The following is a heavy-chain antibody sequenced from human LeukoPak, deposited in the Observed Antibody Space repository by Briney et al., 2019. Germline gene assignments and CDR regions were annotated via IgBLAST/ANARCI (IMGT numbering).Heavy chain of an antibody. V-gene: IGHV4-59*08. J-gene: IGHJ4*01. CDR1: GGSISSYY. D-gene: IGHD1-26*01. CDR3: ARQGGRYGKYDFDY. CDR2: IYYSGST. Sequence: PSETLSLTCTVSGGSISSYYWSWIRQPPGKGLEWIGYIYYSGSTNYNPSLKSRVTISVDTSKNQSSLKLSSVTAADTAVYYCARQGGRYGKYDFDYWGQGTLVTVSS.